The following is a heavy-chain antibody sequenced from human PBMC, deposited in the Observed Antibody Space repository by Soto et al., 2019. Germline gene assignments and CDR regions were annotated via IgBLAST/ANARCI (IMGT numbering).Heavy chain of an antibody. CDR2: IWYDGSNK. CDR1: GFTFSSYG. V-gene: IGHV3-33*01. J-gene: IGHJ4*02. CDR3: ARDYLELTPFDY. D-gene: IGHD1-7*01. Sequence: GGSLRLSCAASGFTFSSYGMHWVRQAPGKGLEWVAVIWYDGSNKYYADSVKGRFTISRDNSKNTLYLQMNSLRAEDTAVYYCARDYLELTPFDYWGQGTLVTVSS.